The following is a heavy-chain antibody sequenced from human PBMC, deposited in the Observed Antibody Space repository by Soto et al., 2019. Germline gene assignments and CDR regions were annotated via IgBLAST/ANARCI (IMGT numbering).Heavy chain of an antibody. D-gene: IGHD1-20*01. Sequence: EVHLLESGGGFAQPGGSLRLPCAASGFIFNNYWMHWVRQAPGKGLVWVSRIKGDESTTNYADSVKGRFTISRDNARYTLFLQMHSLGVEDTAVYYCARGIPGHYGFDVWGQGTMVTVSS. CDR2: IKGDESTT. CDR1: GFIFNNYW. V-gene: IGHV3-74*01. CDR3: ARGIPGHYGFDV. J-gene: IGHJ3*01.